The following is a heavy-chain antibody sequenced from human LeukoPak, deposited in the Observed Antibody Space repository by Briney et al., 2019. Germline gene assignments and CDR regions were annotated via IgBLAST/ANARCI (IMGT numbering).Heavy chain of an antibody. V-gene: IGHV4-4*01. CDR1: GGSISSSNW. CDR2: IYHSGSP. J-gene: IGHJ3*02. Sequence: PGTLSLTCTVSGGSISSSNWWIWVRQPPGKGLEWIGEIYHSGSPNYNPSLKSRVTISVDKSKNQFSLNLTSVTAADRAGYFCARAGRRTFAFDIWGPGTLVTVSS. D-gene: IGHD1-26*01. CDR3: ARAGRRTFAFDI.